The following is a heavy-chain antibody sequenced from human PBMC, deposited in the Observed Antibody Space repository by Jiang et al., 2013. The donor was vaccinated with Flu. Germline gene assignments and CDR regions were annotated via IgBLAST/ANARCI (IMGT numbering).Heavy chain of an antibody. CDR1: GGSISSGAYS. CDR2: IIYSGTT. V-gene: IGHV4-39*07. J-gene: IGHJ3*02. CDR3: ARAGYSYDGSDYSPEAFDI. D-gene: IGHD3-22*01. Sequence: PGLVKPSETLSLTCTVSGGSISSGAYSWGWVRQPPGKGLEWIGNIIYSGTTYYNPSLKSRVTISVDTSKSQFSLRLNSVSAADTATYFCARAGYSYDGSDYSPEAFDIWGQGTMVTVSS.